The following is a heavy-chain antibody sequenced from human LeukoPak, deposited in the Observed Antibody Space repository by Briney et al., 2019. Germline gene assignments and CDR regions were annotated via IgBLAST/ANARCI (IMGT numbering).Heavy chain of an antibody. J-gene: IGHJ4*02. Sequence: PGGSLSLSCAASEFTFSNAWMCWVRQAPGKGLEWVSAISGSGGSTYYADSVKGRFTISRDNSKNTLYLQMNSLRAEDTAVYYCATVQYYYDSSGYYWGQGTLVTVSS. CDR1: EFTFSNAW. CDR3: ATVQYYYDSSGYY. D-gene: IGHD3-22*01. CDR2: ISGSGGST. V-gene: IGHV3-23*01.